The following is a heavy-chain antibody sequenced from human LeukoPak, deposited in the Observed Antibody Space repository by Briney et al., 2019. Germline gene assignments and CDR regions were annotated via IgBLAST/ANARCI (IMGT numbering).Heavy chain of an antibody. D-gene: IGHD2-15*01. CDR3: AKENIVVVVAQEYYFDY. CDR1: GFTFGSYA. Sequence: GGSLRLSCAASGFTFGSYAMHWVRQAPGKGLEWVAIISHDGSNKYIADSVRGRFTISRDNSKNTLYLQMNSLRAEDTAVYYCAKENIVVVVAQEYYFDYWGQGTLVTVSS. V-gene: IGHV3-30-3*01. J-gene: IGHJ4*02. CDR2: ISHDGSNK.